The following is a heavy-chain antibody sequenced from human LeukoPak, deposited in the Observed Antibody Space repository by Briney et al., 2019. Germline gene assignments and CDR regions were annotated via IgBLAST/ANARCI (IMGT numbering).Heavy chain of an antibody. V-gene: IGHV4-34*01. CDR3: ARDFRDSSGYLYYFDY. CDR2: INHSGST. Sequence: LRLSCEASGFTFSTYEMNWVRQAPGKGLEWIGEINHSGSTNYNPSLKSRVTISVDTSKNQFSLKLSSVTAADTAVYYCARDFRDSSGYLYYFDYWGQGTLVTVSS. CDR1: GFTFSTYE. D-gene: IGHD3-22*01. J-gene: IGHJ4*02.